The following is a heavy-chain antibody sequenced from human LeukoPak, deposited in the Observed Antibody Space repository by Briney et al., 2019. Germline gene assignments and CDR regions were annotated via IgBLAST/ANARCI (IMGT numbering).Heavy chain of an antibody. CDR1: GYTFTGYY. CDR2: INPNSGGT. D-gene: IGHD2-15*01. J-gene: IGHJ3*02. Sequence: ASVKVSCKASGYTFTGYYMHWVRQAPGQGLEWMGWINPNSGGTNYAQKFQGRVTMTRDTSTSTAYMELSRLRSDDTAVYYCAREGYCSGGSCNDAFDIWGQGTMVTVSS. CDR3: AREGYCSGGSCNDAFDI. V-gene: IGHV1-2*02.